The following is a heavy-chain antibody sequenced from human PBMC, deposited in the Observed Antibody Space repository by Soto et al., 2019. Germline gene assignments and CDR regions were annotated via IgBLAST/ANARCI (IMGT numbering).Heavy chain of an antibody. CDR2: MNPGSGDT. Sequence: ASVKVCCKASGYTFTNNDVTWVRQATGQGLEWMGWMNPGSGDTGYAQKFQGRVTMTRNISIATAYMELSSLRSEDTAIYYCARMASFGSLNWFDPWGQVPLVTVSS. CDR3: ARMASFGSLNWFDP. CDR1: GYTFTNND. J-gene: IGHJ5*02. D-gene: IGHD5-18*01. V-gene: IGHV1-8*01.